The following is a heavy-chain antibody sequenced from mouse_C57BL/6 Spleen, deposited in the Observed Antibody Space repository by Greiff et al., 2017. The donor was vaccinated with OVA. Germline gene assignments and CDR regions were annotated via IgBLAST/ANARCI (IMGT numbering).Heavy chain of an antibody. V-gene: IGHV1-64*01. CDR3: AREGGRGFAY. CDR1: GYTFTSYW. J-gene: IGHJ3*01. D-gene: IGHD1-1*02. Sequence: QVQLQQPGAELVKPGASVKLSCKASGYTFTSYWMHWVKQRPGQGLEWIGMIHPNSGSTNYNEKVKSKATLTVDKSSSTAYMQLSSLTSEDSAVYYCAREGGRGFAYWGQGTLVTVSA. CDR2: IHPNSGST.